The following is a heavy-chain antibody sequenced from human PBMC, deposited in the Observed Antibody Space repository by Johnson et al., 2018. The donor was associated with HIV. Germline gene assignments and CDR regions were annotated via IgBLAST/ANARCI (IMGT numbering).Heavy chain of an antibody. J-gene: IGHJ3*02. D-gene: IGHD4-17*01. CDR3: AELPGFGDYDDGALDI. V-gene: IGHV3-13*01. Sequence: VQLVESGGGLVKPGGSLRLSCAASGFTFRSYDMHWVRQVTGKGLEWVSVIGTAGEAYYQGSVKGRFTISRDNSKNTLYLQMKSLRAEDTAVYYCAELPGFGDYDDGALDIWGQGTMVTVSS. CDR1: GFTFRSYD. CDR2: IGTAGEA.